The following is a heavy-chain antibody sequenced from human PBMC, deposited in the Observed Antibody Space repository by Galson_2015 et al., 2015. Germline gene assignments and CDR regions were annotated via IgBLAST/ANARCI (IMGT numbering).Heavy chain of an antibody. V-gene: IGHV3-33*01. CDR3: AREGTTVTRSFDY. CDR1: GFTFSSYG. J-gene: IGHJ4*02. CDR2: IWYDGSNK. Sequence: SLRLSCAASGFTFSSYGMHWVRQAPGKGLEWVAVIWYDGSNKFYADSVKGRFTISRDNSKNTLYLQMNSLRAEDTAVYYCAREGTTVTRSFDYWGQGTLVTVSS. D-gene: IGHD4-17*01.